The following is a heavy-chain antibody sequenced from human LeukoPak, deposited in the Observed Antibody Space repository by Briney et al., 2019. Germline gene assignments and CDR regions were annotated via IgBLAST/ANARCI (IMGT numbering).Heavy chain of an antibody. D-gene: IGHD3-10*01. J-gene: IGHJ4*02. CDR2: IYTSGST. CDR1: GGSISSYY. V-gene: IGHV4-4*07. CDR3: ARDGRSGVRGVFDY. Sequence: SETLSHTCTVSGGSISSYYWSWIRQPAGKGLEWIGRIYTSGSTNYNPSLKSRVTMSVDTSKNQFSLKLSSVTAADTAVYYCARDGRSGVRGVFDYWGQGTLVTVSS.